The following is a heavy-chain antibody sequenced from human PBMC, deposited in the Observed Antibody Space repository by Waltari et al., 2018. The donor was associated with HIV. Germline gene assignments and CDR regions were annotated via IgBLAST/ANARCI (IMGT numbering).Heavy chain of an antibody. J-gene: IGHJ4*02. Sequence: QVQLVESGGGVVQPGRSLRLSCAASGFTFSSYGMHWVRQAPCKGLEWVAVISYDGSNKYYADSMRGRFTISRDNSKNTLYLQMNSLRAEDTAVYYCAKLVPAAGTSGDMDYWGQGTLVTVSS. V-gene: IGHV3-30*18. CDR2: ISYDGSNK. D-gene: IGHD2-2*01. CDR3: AKLVPAAGTSGDMDY. CDR1: GFTFSSYG.